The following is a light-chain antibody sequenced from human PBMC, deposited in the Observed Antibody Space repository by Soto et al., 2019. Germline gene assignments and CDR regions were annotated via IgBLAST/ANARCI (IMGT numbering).Light chain of an antibody. CDR1: RSDVGGYNY. CDR3: FSYTSSRARV. J-gene: IGLJ3*02. CDR2: DVS. V-gene: IGLV2-14*01. Sequence: QSALTQPASVSGSPGQSITISCTGTRSDVGGYNYVSWYQQNPGKAPKLIIYDVSHRPSGVSNRFFGSKSGNTASLTICGVHAEDYADYYCFSYTSSRARVFGGGTKLSVL.